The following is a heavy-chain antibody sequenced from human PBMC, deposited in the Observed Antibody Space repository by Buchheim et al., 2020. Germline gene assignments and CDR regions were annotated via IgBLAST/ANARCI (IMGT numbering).Heavy chain of an antibody. V-gene: IGHV3-66*01. Sequence: EVQLVESGGGLVQPGGSLRLSCAASGFTVSSNYMSWVRQAPGQGLEWVSVIYSGGSTYYADSVKGRFTISRANSKNTLYLQMNSLRAEDTAVYYCARLRWLPYYYGMDVWGQGTT. D-gene: IGHD5-24*01. J-gene: IGHJ6*02. CDR3: ARLRWLPYYYGMDV. CDR2: IYSGGST. CDR1: GFTVSSNY.